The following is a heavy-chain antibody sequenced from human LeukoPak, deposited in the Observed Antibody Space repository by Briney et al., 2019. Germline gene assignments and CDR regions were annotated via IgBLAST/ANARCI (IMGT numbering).Heavy chain of an antibody. D-gene: IGHD6-19*01. V-gene: IGHV1-46*01. Sequence: ASVRVSCKASGYTFTSYYMHWVRQAPGQGLEWMGIINPSGGSTSYAQKFQGRVTMTRATSTSTVYMELSSLRSEDTAVYYCARRTPGIAVAGTGSWFDAWGQGTLVTVSS. CDR3: ARRTPGIAVAGTGSWFDA. CDR2: INPSGGST. CDR1: GYTFTSYY. J-gene: IGHJ5*02.